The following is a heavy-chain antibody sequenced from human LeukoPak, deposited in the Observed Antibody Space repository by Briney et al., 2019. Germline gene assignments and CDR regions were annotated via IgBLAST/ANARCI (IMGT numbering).Heavy chain of an antibody. Sequence: GGSLRLSCAASGFTFRRFAMDWVRQAPGKGLEWVAFIRFDGSKDSYADSVKGRFTISRDNAKNTLYLQMNSLRVDDTAIYFCAKVGQDYGDHYFFDSWGQGTLVTVSS. CDR2: IRFDGSKD. V-gene: IGHV3-30*02. CDR1: GFTFRRFA. J-gene: IGHJ4*02. CDR3: AKVGQDYGDHYFFDS. D-gene: IGHD4-17*01.